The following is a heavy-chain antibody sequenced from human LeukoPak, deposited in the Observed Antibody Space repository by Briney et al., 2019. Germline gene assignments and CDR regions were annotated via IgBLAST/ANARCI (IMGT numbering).Heavy chain of an antibody. CDR3: ARRPNYGDYFVDY. V-gene: IGHV4-39*01. D-gene: IGHD4-17*01. J-gene: IGHJ4*02. CDR1: GGSISSSSYY. CDR2: IYYSGST. Sequence: SETLSLTCTVSGGSISSSSYYWGWIRQPPGKGLEWIGSIYYSGSTYYNPSLKSRVTISVDTSKNQFSLKLSSVTAADTAVYYCARRPNYGDYFVDYWGQGTLVTVSS.